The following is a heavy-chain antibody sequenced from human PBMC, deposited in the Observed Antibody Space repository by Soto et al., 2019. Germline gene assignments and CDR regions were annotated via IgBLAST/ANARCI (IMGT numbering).Heavy chain of an antibody. V-gene: IGHV3-15*07. CDR1: GFTFSNAW. Sequence: PGGSLRLSCAASGFTFSNAWMNWVRQAPGKGLEWVGRIKSKTDGGTTDYAAPVKGRFTISRDDSKNTLYLQMNSLKTEDTAVYYCTTDSGIVVVPAAMPAYYYGMDVWGQGTKVTVSS. CDR3: TTDSGIVVVPAAMPAYYYGMDV. CDR2: IKSKTDGGTT. D-gene: IGHD2-2*01. J-gene: IGHJ6*02.